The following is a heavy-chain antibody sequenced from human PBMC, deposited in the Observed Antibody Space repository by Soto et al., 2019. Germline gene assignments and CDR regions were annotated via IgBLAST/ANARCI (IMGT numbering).Heavy chain of an antibody. D-gene: IGHD6-6*01. CDR1: GDSVSSDSAA. CDR3: ARLKAYSSSDYYYGMDV. V-gene: IGHV6-1*01. Sequence: PSQTLSLTCAISGDSVSSDSAAWNWIRQSPSRGLEWLGRTYYRSTWYNDYAVSVKSRITINPDTSKNQFSLQLNSVTPEDTAVYYFARLKAYSSSDYYYGMDVWGQGTTVTVSS. CDR2: TYYRSTWYN. J-gene: IGHJ6*02.